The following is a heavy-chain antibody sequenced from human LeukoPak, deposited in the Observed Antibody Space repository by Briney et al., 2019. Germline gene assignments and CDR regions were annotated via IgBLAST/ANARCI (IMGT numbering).Heavy chain of an antibody. CDR2: INPSGGST. CDR1: GYTFTSYY. V-gene: IGHV1-46*01. D-gene: IGHD3-10*01. Sequence: GASVKVSCKASGYTFTSYYMHWVRQAPGQGLVWMGIINPSGGSTSYAQKFQGRVTMTRDTSTSTVYMELSSLRSEDTAVYYCARTMVRGVTPVSWGQGTLVSVSS. J-gene: IGHJ5*02. CDR3: ARTMVRGVTPVS.